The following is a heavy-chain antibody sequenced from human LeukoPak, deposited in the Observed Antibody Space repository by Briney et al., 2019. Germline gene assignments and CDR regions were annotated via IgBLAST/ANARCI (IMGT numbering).Heavy chain of an antibody. CDR2: INPNSGNT. CDR1: GYTFTSYD. CDR3: ARVPAATYNWFDP. Sequence: ASVKVSCKASGYTFTSYDINWVRQATGRGLEWMGWINPNSGNTGYAQKFQGRVTMTRNTSISTAYMELSSLRSEDTAVYYCARVPAATYNWFDPWGQGALVTVSS. J-gene: IGHJ5*02. D-gene: IGHD2-2*01. V-gene: IGHV1-8*01.